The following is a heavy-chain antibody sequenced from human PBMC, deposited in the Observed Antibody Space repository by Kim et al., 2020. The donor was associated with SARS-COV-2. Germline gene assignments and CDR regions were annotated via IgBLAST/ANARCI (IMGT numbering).Heavy chain of an antibody. D-gene: IGHD3-22*01. CDR3: ARGGSGYYS. CDR2: GNT. Sequence: GNTNYAQKLQGRVTMTTDTSTSTAYMELRSLRSDDTAVYYCARGGSGYYSWGQGTLVTVSS. J-gene: IGHJ4*02. V-gene: IGHV1-18*01.